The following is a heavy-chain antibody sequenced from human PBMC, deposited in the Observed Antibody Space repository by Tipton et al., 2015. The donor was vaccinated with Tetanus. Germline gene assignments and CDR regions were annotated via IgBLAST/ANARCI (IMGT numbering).Heavy chain of an antibody. CDR3: AKEQLWTLGGNS. D-gene: IGHD5-18*01. Sequence: SLRLSCAASGYTFHSYAMSWARQAPGKGLEWVSAIGSSGRRTYYADAVKGRFTISRDNSKNTLYLQMNSLRTEDTAVYSCAKEQLWTLGGNSWGQGTQVIVTS. CDR1: GYTFHSYA. J-gene: IGHJ4*02. V-gene: IGHV3-23*01. CDR2: IGSSGRRT.